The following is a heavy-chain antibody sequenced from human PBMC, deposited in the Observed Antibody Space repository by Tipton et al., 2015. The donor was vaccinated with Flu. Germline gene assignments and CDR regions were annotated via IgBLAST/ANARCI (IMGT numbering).Heavy chain of an antibody. CDR1: GGPISSYY. V-gene: IGHV4-59*01. J-gene: IGHJ6*02. CDR2: IYYSGST. Sequence: TLSLTCTVSGGPISSYYWSWIRQPPGKGLEWIGYIYYSGSTNYNPSLKSRVTISVDTSKNQFSLKLSSVTAADTAVYYCAGGEYPRNYYYYYGMDVWGQGTTVTVSS. CDR3: AGGEYPRNYYYYYGMDV. D-gene: IGHD2-2*01.